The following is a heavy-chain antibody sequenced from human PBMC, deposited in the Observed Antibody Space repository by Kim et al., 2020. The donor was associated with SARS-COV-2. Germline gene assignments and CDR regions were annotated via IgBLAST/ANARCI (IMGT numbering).Heavy chain of an antibody. D-gene: IGHD5-18*01. CDR3: ASDLKRVDTAMVANPDYGMDV. J-gene: IGHJ6*02. Sequence: GGSLRLSCAASGFTFSDYYMSWIRQAPGKGLEWVSYISSSGSTIYYADSVKGRFTISRDNAKNSLYLQMNSLRAEDTAVYYCASDLKRVDTAMVANPDYGMDVWGQGTTVTVSS. CDR1: GFTFSDYY. V-gene: IGHV3-11*01. CDR2: ISSSGSTI.